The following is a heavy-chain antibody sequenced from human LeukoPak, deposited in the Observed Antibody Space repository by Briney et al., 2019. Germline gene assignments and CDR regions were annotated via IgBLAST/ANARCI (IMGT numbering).Heavy chain of an antibody. CDR3: AKDLAPAGY. J-gene: IGHJ4*02. Sequence: PGTSLRLSCAASGFTFSSYSMSWVRQAPGKGLEWVSAISGSDGSTYYADSVKGRFTVSRDSSKNTLYLQMNRVRAEDTAVYYCAKDLAPAGYWGQGTLVTVSS. CDR2: ISGSDGST. V-gene: IGHV3-23*01. CDR1: GFTFSSYS.